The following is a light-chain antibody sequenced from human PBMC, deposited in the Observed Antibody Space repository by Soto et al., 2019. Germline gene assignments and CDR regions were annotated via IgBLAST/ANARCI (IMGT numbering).Light chain of an antibody. Sequence: GDRVTLWGRAIQSVSSNLAWYQQKPGQAPRLLIHGASTRATGVPARFSGSGSGTEFTLTISSLQSEDFAVYYCQQRSNWPPKITFGQGTRLEI. CDR3: QQRSNWPPKIT. J-gene: IGKJ5*01. CDR2: GAS. V-gene: IGKV3-15*01. CDR1: QSVSSN.